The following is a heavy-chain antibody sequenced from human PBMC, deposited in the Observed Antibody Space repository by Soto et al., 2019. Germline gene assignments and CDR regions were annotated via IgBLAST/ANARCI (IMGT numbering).Heavy chain of an antibody. D-gene: IGHD3-16*01. V-gene: IGHV4-61*01. J-gene: IGHJ3*02. CDR3: ARDYTMITFGGVISFDI. CDR2: IYYSGST. Sequence: QVQLQESGPGLVKPSETLSLTCTVSGGSVSSGSYYWSWIRQPPGKGLEWIGYIYYSGSTNYNPSLKSRVTISVATSKNQFSLKLSSVTAADTAVYYCARDYTMITFGGVISFDIWGQGTMVTVSS. CDR1: GGSVSSGSYY.